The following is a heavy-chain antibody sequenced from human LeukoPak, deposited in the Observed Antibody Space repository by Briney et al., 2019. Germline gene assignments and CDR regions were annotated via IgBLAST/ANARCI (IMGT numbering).Heavy chain of an antibody. CDR2: ISGGGGST. J-gene: IGHJ4*02. CDR3: AKDTDFWSSNYFDY. CDR1: EFTFSNYA. D-gene: IGHD3-3*01. V-gene: IGHV3-23*01. Sequence: GGSLRLSCAASEFTFSNYAMNWVRQAPGKGLEWVSGISGGGGSTYYADSVKGRFTISRDNSKNTVYLQMNSLRAEDTAVYYCAKDTDFWSSNYFDYWGQGTLVTVSS.